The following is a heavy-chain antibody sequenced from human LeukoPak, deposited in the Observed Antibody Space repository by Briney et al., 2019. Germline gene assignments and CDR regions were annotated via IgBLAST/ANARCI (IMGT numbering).Heavy chain of an antibody. V-gene: IGHV1-46*01. CDR1: VYTFTSYG. D-gene: IGHD4-11*01. CDR2: INPSSGST. CDR3: ARGKAVTDTLGYFDY. J-gene: IGHJ4*02. Sequence: GASVTVSFKSSVYTFTSYGISWVRQAPGQGLEWMGIINPSSGSTIYSQKFQGRVSMTRDTCTSTVYMELSSLRSEDTAVYYCARGKAVTDTLGYFDYWGQGTLVTVSS.